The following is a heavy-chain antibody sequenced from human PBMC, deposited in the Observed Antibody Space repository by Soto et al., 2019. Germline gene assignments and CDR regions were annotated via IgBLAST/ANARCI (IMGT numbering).Heavy chain of an antibody. CDR2: IYSGGST. CDR1: GFTVSSNY. V-gene: IGHV3-53*01. J-gene: IGHJ4*02. D-gene: IGHD3-22*01. Sequence: GGSLRLSRAASGFTVSSNYMSWVRQAPGKGLEWVSVIYSGGSTYYADSVKGRFTISRDNSKNTLYLQMNSLRAEDTAVYYCARDSNDSSGYYYDDYWGQGTLVTVSS. CDR3: ARDSNDSSGYYYDDY.